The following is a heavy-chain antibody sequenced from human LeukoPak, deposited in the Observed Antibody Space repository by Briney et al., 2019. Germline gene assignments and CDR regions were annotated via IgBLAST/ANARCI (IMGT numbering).Heavy chain of an antibody. J-gene: IGHJ4*02. D-gene: IGHD6-13*01. CDR1: GGSITSYD. CDR3: ARLSRSSRVFFFDY. Sequence: MPSETLSLTCSVSGGSITSYDWSWIRQPPGKEVEWIGYLYHSGSTNYNPSLKSRVTISIDTSRNQFSLNLTSVTATDTAVYYCARLSRSSRVFFFDYWGQGNLVTVSS. V-gene: IGHV4-59*01. CDR2: LYHSGST.